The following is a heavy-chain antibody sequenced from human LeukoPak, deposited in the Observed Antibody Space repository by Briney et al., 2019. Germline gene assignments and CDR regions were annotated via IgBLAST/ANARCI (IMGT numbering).Heavy chain of an antibody. CDR2: VCSSSRTL. CDR3: ARGYSSSGMDV. Sequence: GGSLRRSCAASGFTFSSYIMNWVRQAPGKGLEWVSYVCSSSRTLYYADSVKVRFTISRDNAKNSLYLQMNSLRAEDTAVYYCARGYSSSGMDVWGKGTTVTVSS. CDR1: GFTFSSYI. J-gene: IGHJ6*03. V-gene: IGHV3-48*04. D-gene: IGHD6-6*01.